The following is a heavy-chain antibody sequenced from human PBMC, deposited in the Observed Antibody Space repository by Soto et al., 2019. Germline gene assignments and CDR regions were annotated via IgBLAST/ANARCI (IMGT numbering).Heavy chain of an antibody. CDR1: GFTFSSYS. CDR2: ISGSGSST. D-gene: IGHD2-15*01. J-gene: IGHJ4*02. V-gene: IGHV3-23*01. CDR3: ARGTCRSGGSCYSTFDY. Sequence: GGSLRLSCAAPGFTFSSYSMSLVRQAPGKGLEWVSVISGSGSSTYYADSVKGRFTISRDNSKSTLYLQMNSLRAEDTAVYYCARGTCRSGGSCYSTFDYWGQGTLVTVSS.